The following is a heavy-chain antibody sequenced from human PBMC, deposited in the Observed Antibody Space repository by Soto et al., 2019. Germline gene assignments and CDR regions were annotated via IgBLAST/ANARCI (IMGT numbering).Heavy chain of an antibody. J-gene: IGHJ6*02. D-gene: IGHD1-26*01. V-gene: IGHV1-69*02. Sequence: SVKVSCKASGGTFSSYTISWVRQAPGQGLEWMGRIIPILGIANYAQKFQGRVTITADKSTSTAYMELSSLRSEDTAVYYCARAIVGATTHYYYYYGTDVWGQGTTVTVSS. CDR3: ARAIVGATTHYYYYYGTDV. CDR2: IIPILGIA. CDR1: GGTFSSYT.